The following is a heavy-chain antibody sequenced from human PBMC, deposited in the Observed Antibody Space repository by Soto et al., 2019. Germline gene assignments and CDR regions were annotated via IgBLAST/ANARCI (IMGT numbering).Heavy chain of an antibody. CDR2: ISGSGGST. CDR1: GFTFSSYA. V-gene: IGHV3-23*01. D-gene: IGHD3-10*01. Sequence: EVQLLESGGGLVQPGGSLRLSCAASGFTFSSYAMSWVRQAPGKGLEWVSAISGSGGSTYYADSVKGRFTISRDNSKNTLYLQMNGLRAEDTAVYYCAKESTYYYGSGSYLHWFDPWGQGTLVTVSS. CDR3: AKESTYYYGSGSYLHWFDP. J-gene: IGHJ5*02.